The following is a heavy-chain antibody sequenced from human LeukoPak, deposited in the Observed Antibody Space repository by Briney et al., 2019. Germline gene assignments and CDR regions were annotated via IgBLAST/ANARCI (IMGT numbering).Heavy chain of an antibody. D-gene: IGHD3-10*01. CDR3: HMIRGGGYFDY. CDR1: GGSLSGYY. V-gene: IGHV4-34*01. J-gene: IGHJ4*02. Sequence: SETLSLTCAVYGGSLSGYYWSCIRQSQGKGLEWIGEINQNGSTNYNPSLKSRVTMSLDTSKDQFSLKLSSVTAADTAVYYCHMIRGGGYFDYWGQGTLVTVSS. CDR2: INQNGST.